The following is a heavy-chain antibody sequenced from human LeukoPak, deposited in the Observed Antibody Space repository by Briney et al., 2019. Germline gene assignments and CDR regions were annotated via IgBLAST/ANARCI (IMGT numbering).Heavy chain of an antibody. V-gene: IGHV3-21*01. J-gene: IGHJ4*02. Sequence: GGSLRLSCAASGFTFSSYNINWVRQAPGKGLEWVSYISSSSSNIYYADSVKGRFTISRDNAKNSLYLQMNSLRTEDTAVYYCARDTGQWLEFDYWGQGTLVTVSS. CDR3: ARDTGQWLEFDY. CDR2: ISSSSSNI. CDR1: GFTFSSYN. D-gene: IGHD6-19*01.